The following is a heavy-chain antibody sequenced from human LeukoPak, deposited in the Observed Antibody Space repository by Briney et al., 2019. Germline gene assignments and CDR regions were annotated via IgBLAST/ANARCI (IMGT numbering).Heavy chain of an antibody. CDR2: ISGSGGST. CDR3: AAGGSGTYYYFDY. Sequence: GGSLRLSCAASGFTFRTYGMSWVRQAPGKGLEWVSGISGSGGSTYYADSVKGRFTISRDNSKNTVYLQMNSLRAEDTAVYHCAAGGSGTYYYFDYWGQGTMVTVSS. D-gene: IGHD3-10*01. V-gene: IGHV3-23*01. J-gene: IGHJ4*03. CDR1: GFTFRTYG.